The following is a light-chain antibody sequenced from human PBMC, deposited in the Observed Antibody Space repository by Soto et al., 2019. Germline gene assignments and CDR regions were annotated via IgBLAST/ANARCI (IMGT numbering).Light chain of an antibody. CDR3: AAWDDSLGGRLV. J-gene: IGLJ3*02. CDR2: TNN. Sequence: QSVLTQPPSASGTPGQRVTISCSGSSYNIESNYVYWYQQLPGTAPKLLISTNNERPSGVPDRFSGSKSGTSASLAISGLRAADEADYYCAAWDDSLGGRLVFGGGTKLTVL. V-gene: IGLV1-47*02. CDR1: SYNIESNY.